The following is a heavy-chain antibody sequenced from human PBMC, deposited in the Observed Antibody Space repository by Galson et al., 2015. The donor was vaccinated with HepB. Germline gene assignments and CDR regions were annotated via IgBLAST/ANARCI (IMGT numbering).Heavy chain of an antibody. CDR2: ISSSSSYI. CDR3: ARVGEEVVVYGMDV. D-gene: IGHD3-16*01. J-gene: IGHJ6*02. V-gene: IGHV3-21*01. Sequence: SLRLSCAASGFTFSSYAMHWVRQAPGKGLEWVSSISSSSSYIYYADSVKGRFTISRDNAKNSLYLQMNSLRAEDTAVYYCARVGEEVVVYGMDVWGQGTTVTVSS. CDR1: GFTFSSYA.